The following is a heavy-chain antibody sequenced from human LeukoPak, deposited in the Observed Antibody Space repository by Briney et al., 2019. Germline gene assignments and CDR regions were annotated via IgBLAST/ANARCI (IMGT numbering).Heavy chain of an antibody. CDR3: SRARYREFNYAYAGGFYYMDV. Sequence: SSETLSLTCTVSGGSLSPYYWSWIRQSPGKGLEWIGYISYSGSTNSHPSLKSRVTISVDMSKQQFYLEWRSVTAAGTAVYYCSRARYREFNYAYAGGFYYMDVWGKGTTVTVSS. V-gene: IGHV4-59*01. CDR2: ISYSGST. J-gene: IGHJ6*03. CDR1: GGSLSPYY. D-gene: IGHD1-26*01.